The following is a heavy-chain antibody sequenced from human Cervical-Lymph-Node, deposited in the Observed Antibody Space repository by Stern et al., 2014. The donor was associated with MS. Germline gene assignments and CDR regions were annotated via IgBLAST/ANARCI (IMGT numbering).Heavy chain of an antibody. Sequence: EVQLVESGGGLAKPGGSLRLSCAASGFTFSNAHMNWVRQAPGMGLQWVSSISTGGNYIFYADPLKGRFTISRDNAKGSVDLQMNSLRVEDTAVYYCARGYAHLDVWGQGTTVTVSS. CDR1: GFTFSNAH. CDR3: ARGYAHLDV. CDR2: ISTGGNYI. J-gene: IGHJ6*02. V-gene: IGHV3-21*01. D-gene: IGHD5-12*01.